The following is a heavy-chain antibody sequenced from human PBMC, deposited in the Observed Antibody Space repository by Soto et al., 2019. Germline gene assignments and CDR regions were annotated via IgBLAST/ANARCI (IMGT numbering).Heavy chain of an antibody. D-gene: IGHD2-2*01. CDR3: ARDDGYCSSTSCYDFGFYYYGMDV. J-gene: IGHJ6*02. CDR1: GGTFSSYA. V-gene: IGHV1-69*06. Sequence: QVQLVQSGAEVKKPGSSVQVSCKASGGTFSSYAISWVRQAPGQGLEWMGGIIPIFGTANYAQKFQGRVTITADKSTSTAYMVLSSLRSEDTAVYYCARDDGYCSSTSCYDFGFYYYGMDVWGQGTTVTVSS. CDR2: IIPIFGTA.